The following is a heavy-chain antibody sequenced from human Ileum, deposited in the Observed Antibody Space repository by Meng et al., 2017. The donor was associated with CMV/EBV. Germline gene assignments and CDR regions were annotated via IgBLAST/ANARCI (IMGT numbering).Heavy chain of an antibody. J-gene: IGHJ4*02. CDR3: GRDNSGFVDY. CDR1: GGSISNSSYD. D-gene: IGHD3-22*01. CDR2: VYYNGIT. V-gene: IGHV4-39*07. Sequence: QLYESRPGLVKPSETLSLTCAVSGGSISNSSYDWGWIRPSPGTGLEWIGGVYYNGITYYNPSLNSRVILSLDTYKNQFSLKLDCVTAADTAVYYCGRDNSGFVDYWGQGALVTVSS.